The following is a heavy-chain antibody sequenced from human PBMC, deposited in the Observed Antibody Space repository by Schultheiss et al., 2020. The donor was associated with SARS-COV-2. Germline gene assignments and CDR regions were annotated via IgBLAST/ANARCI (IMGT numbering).Heavy chain of an antibody. CDR3: ARDGGDSDWFDP. CDR1: GFTFSNYG. V-gene: IGHV3-13*05. J-gene: IGHJ5*02. Sequence: GGSLRLSCAASGFTFSNYGMHWVRQATGKGLEWVSAIGTAGDPFYPGSVKGRFTISRDNAKNSLYLQMNSLRAEDTAVYYCARDGGDSDWFDPWGQGTLVTVSS. D-gene: IGHD2-21*01. CDR2: IGTAGDP.